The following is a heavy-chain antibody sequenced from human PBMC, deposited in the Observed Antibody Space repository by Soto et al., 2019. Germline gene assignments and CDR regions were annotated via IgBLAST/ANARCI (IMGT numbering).Heavy chain of an antibody. Sequence: EVQLLESGGGLVQPGESLRLSCAASGFTFSSYAITWVRQTPGKGLEWVSSIFNGGGNTYYADSVKGRFTISRDNSKNTLYLQMNGLRAEDTAVYYCAKSFPFWYFDLWGRGTLVTVSS. CDR3: AKSFPFWYFDL. D-gene: IGHD2-21*01. CDR1: GFTFSSYA. V-gene: IGHV3-23*01. J-gene: IGHJ2*01. CDR2: IFNGGGNT.